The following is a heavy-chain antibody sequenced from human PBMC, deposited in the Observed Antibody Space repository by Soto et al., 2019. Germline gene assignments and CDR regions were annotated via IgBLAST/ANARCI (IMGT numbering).Heavy chain of an antibody. CDR3: ARGGTYYYDSSGYGLFWFDP. V-gene: IGHV4-30-2*01. CDR1: GGSISSGGYS. D-gene: IGHD3-22*01. Sequence: SETLSLTCAVSGGSISSGGYSWSWIRQPPGKGLEWIGYIYHSGSTYYNPSLKSRVTISVDRSKNQFSLKLSSVTAADTAVYYCARGGTYYYDSSGYGLFWFDPWGQGTLVTVSS. CDR2: IYHSGST. J-gene: IGHJ5*02.